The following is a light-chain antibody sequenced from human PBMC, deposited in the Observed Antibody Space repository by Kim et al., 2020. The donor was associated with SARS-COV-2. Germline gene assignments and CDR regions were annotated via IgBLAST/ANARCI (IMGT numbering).Light chain of an antibody. V-gene: IGLV5-39*01. CDR3: AIWYSNTWV. CDR2: CKSASNS. CDR1: SDINVNTYN. J-gene: IGLJ3*02. Sequence: FTCTLRSDINVNTYNIYWYQQKPGSLPHYLLRCKSASNSQQGSGVPSRFSGSKDASTNAGLLLISGLQSEDEADYYCAIWYSNTWVFGGGTQLTVL.